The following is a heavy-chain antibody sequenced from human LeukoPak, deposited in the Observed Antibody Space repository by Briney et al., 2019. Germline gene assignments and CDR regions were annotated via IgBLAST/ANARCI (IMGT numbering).Heavy chain of an antibody. D-gene: IGHD6-13*01. J-gene: IGHJ4*02. V-gene: IGHV3-30*07. CDR3: AKEAVAAAGPFDY. Sequence: GGSLRLSCAASGFTFSSYAMHWVRQAPGKGLEWVAVIAYDGSNTYYADSVKGRFTISRDNSKNTLYLQMDSLRAEDTAIYYCAKEAVAAAGPFDYWGQGTLVTVSS. CDR1: GFTFSSYA. CDR2: IAYDGSNT.